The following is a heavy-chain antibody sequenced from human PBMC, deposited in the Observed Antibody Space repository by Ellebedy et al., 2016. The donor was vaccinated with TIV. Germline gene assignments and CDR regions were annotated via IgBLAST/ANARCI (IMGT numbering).Heavy chain of an antibody. J-gene: IGHJ5*02. V-gene: IGHV3-23*01. CDR3: AKAEHYGTTWYGQIS. CDR1: GFNFGDYS. CDR2: IGRGGDT. Sequence: GESLKISCAGSGFNFGDYSMNWVRQAPGKGLEWVSAIGRGGDTHYADSVKGRLTISRDNSKSTLYLQMNSLRAEDTAVYYCAKAEHYGTTWYGQISWGQGTLVTVSS. D-gene: IGHD6-13*01.